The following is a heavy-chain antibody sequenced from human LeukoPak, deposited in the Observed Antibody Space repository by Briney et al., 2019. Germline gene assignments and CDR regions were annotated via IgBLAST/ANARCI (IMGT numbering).Heavy chain of an antibody. CDR3: ARGVAANGRRLDP. CDR1: GYSFTDYY. D-gene: IGHD2-15*01. J-gene: IGHJ5*02. V-gene: IGHV1-2*02. Sequence: GALVKVSCKTSGYSFTDYYIHWVRQAPGQGFEWLGWISPKSGGTNYAQKFQDSVSLTRDTSIDTAYMELTSLRLDDTAIYYCARGVAANGRRLDPWGQGTLITVSS. CDR2: ISPKSGGT.